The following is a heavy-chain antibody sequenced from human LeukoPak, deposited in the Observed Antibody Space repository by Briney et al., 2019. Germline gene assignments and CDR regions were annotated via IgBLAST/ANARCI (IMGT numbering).Heavy chain of an antibody. CDR2: INHSGST. Sequence: PSETLSLTCAVYGGSFSGYYWSWIRQPPGKGLEWSGEINHSGSTNYNPSLKSLVTISVDTSKNQFSLKLSSVTAADTAVYYCARSTYYYDSSGYPAIAFDIWGQGTMVAVSS. CDR1: GGSFSGYY. V-gene: IGHV4-34*01. J-gene: IGHJ3*02. D-gene: IGHD3-22*01. CDR3: ARSTYYYDSSGYPAIAFDI.